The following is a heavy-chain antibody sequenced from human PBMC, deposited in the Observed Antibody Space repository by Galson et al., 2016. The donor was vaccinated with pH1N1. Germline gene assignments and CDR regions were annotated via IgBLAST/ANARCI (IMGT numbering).Heavy chain of an antibody. V-gene: IGHV1-46*01. CDR1: GYTFTNYH. CDR3: AKGRVDSTIFRAISIRGDEACDF. CDR2: VNPNGGST. J-gene: IGHJ3*01. Sequence: SVKVSCKASGYTFTNYHIHWVRQAPGQGLDWMGIVNPNGGSTNYAQRFQGRVTMATDTSTSTVYMELSSLRSEDTAIYYCAKGRVDSTIFRAISIRGDEACDFWGQGTMVTGSS. D-gene: IGHD3-10*01.